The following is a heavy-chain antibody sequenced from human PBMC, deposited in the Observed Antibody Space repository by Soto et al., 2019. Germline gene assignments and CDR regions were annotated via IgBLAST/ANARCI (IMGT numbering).Heavy chain of an antibody. CDR3: ARDLLFYDFWTGYPTLFDY. CDR1: GFTYSNYW. V-gene: IGHV3-7*01. D-gene: IGHD3-3*01. Sequence: GGSLRLSCAASGFTYSNYWMSWVRQSPGKRLEWVANIREDGTETDYIDSVKGRFTISRDNAKNSLYLQMNSLRAEDTAVYFCARDLLFYDFWTGYPTLFDYWGQGALATVSS. CDR2: IREDGTET. J-gene: IGHJ4*02.